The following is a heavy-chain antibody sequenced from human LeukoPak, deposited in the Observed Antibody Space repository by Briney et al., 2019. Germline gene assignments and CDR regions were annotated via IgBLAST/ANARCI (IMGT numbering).Heavy chain of an antibody. CDR3: ARPQFLYYYDSRGYYY. CDR2: ISSSSSYI. Sequence: GGSLRLSCAASGFTFSSYSMNWVRQAPGKGLEWVSSISSSSSYIYYADSVKGRFTISRDNAKNSLYLQMNSLRAEDTAVYYCARPQFLYYYDSRGYYYWGQGTLVTVSS. CDR1: GFTFSSYS. D-gene: IGHD3-22*01. V-gene: IGHV3-21*01. J-gene: IGHJ4*02.